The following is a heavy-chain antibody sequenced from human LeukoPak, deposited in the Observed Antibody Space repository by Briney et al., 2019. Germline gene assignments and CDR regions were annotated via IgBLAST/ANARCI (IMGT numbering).Heavy chain of an antibody. CDR2: ISSSSTTI. V-gene: IGHV3-48*02. CDR1: GFTFSSYS. CDR3: ARACTTGTTLLGF. J-gene: IGHJ4*02. Sequence: PGGSLRLSCAASGFTFSSYSTNWVRQAPGKGLEWVSYISSSSTTIYYADSVKGRFTISRDNAKNSLYLQMNSLRDEDTAVYYCARACTTGTTLLGFWGQGTLVTVSS. D-gene: IGHD1-1*01.